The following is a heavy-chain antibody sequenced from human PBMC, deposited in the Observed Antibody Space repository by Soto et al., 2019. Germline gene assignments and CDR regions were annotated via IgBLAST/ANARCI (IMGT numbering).Heavy chain of an antibody. CDR2: ISRSSTGI. CDR3: ARAVTWGLDV. D-gene: IGHD3-10*01. Sequence: EVQLVESGGGLVQPGGSLRLSCAASGFTFSLYSMSWVRQAPGKGLEWVSYISRSSTGIHYADSVKGRFTISRDEVTNSMHLQMNSLRGGDTAVYYCARAVTWGLDVWGQGTTVSISS. V-gene: IGHV3-48*01. J-gene: IGHJ6*01. CDR1: GFTFSLYS.